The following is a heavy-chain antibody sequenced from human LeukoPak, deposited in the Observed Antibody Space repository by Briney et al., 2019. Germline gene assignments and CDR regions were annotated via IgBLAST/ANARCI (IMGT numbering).Heavy chain of an antibody. CDR1: GFTFSSYA. CDR3: AKVEHYYDSSGYLYYFDY. V-gene: IGHV3-23*01. J-gene: IGHJ4*02. Sequence: GGSLRLSCAASGFTFSSYARSWVRQAPGKGLEWVSAISGSGGSTYYADSVKGRFTISRDNSKNTLYLQMNSLGAEDTAVYYCAKVEHYYDSSGYLYYFDYWGQGTLVTVSS. CDR2: ISGSGGST. D-gene: IGHD3-22*01.